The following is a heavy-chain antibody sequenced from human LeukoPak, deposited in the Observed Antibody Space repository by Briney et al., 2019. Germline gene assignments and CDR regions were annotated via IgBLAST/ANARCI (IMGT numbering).Heavy chain of an antibody. D-gene: IGHD2-8*01. V-gene: IGHV3-21*01. CDR3: ARDRDMVLPPAGLDV. Sequence: GGSLRLSCAASGFIFSSYSINWVRQAPGKGLEWVSFISSSSTYIYYADSVKGRFPISRDNAKNSLYLQMNSLRAEDTAVYYCARDRDMVLPPAGLDVWGRGATVTVSS. CDR2: ISSSSTYI. J-gene: IGHJ6*04. CDR1: GFIFSSYS.